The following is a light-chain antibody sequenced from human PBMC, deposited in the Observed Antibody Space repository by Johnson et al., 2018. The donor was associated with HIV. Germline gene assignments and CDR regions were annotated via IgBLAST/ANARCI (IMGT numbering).Light chain of an antibody. J-gene: IGLJ1*01. V-gene: IGLV1-51*02. CDR1: SSNIGNNY. CDR3: GTWDSSLSAGYV. Sequence: QPVLTQPPSVSAAPGQKVTISCSGSSSNIGNNYVSWYQQLPGTAPKLLIYENNKRPSGIPDRFSGSKSGTSATLGITGLQTGDEVDYYCGTWDSSLSAGYVFGTGTKVTVL. CDR2: ENN.